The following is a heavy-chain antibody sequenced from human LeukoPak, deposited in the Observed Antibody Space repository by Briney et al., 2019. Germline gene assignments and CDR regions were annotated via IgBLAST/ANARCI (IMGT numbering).Heavy chain of an antibody. CDR3: ARDLNWNQADY. D-gene: IGHD1-14*01. CDR2: IRYDGSNK. J-gene: IGHJ4*02. CDR1: GFTFSSYG. Sequence: GGSLRLSCAASGFTFSSYGMHWVRQAPGKGLEWVAFIRYDGSNKYYADSVKGRFTISRDNSKNTLYLQMSSLRVEDTAVYYCARDLNWNQADYWGQGTLVTVSS. V-gene: IGHV3-30*02.